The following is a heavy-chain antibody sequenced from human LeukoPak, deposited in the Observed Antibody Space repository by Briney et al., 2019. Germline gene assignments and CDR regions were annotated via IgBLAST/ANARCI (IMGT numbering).Heavy chain of an antibody. CDR2: ISSSGSTI. J-gene: IGHJ3*02. Sequence: GGSLRLSCAASGFTFSNYEMNWVRQAPGKGLEWVSYISSSGSTIYYADSVKGRFTISRDNAKNTLYLQMNSLRAEDTAVYYCARAYYGAVPFDIWGQGTMVTVSS. D-gene: IGHD4-17*01. V-gene: IGHV3-48*03. CDR1: GFTFSNYE. CDR3: ARAYYGAVPFDI.